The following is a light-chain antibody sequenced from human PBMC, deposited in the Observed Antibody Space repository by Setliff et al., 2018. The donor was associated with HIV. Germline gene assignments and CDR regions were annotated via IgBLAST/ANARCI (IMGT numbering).Light chain of an antibody. CDR3: SSYTSSSTYV. V-gene: IGLV2-14*01. Sequence: QSVLTQPASVSGSPGQSITISCTGTSSDIGGYNYVSWYQQHPGKAPKLMIYDVSKRPSGVSNRFSGSKSGNTASLTISGLQVEDEAAYYCSSYTSSSTYVFATGTRSPS. CDR2: DVS. J-gene: IGLJ1*01. CDR1: SSDIGGYNY.